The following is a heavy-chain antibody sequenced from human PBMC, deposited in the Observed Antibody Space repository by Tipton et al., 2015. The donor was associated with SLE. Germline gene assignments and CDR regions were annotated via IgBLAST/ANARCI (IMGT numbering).Heavy chain of an antibody. CDR2: INYSGST. V-gene: IGHV4-59*11. CDR3: ARGVLDF. CDR1: GGSIRGHY. J-gene: IGHJ4*02. Sequence: TLSLTCTVSGGSIRGHYWNWVRQPPGQGLEWIGNINYSGSTKYNPSLKSRVTISVDTSKNQFSLKLSSVTAADTAVYYCARGVLDFWGQGMLVTVSS.